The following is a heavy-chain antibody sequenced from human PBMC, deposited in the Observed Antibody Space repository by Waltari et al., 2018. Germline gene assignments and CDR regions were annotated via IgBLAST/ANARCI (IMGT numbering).Heavy chain of an antibody. Sequence: QLQLQESGPGLVKPSETLSLTCIVPGGPISRSFYYWGWIRQSPGKRLEWIGSIYYSGSTYYNPTLESRVTILGDTSKNQLSLKLTSVTAADTAVYYCVRHWKRNGYRFDPWGQGTLVTVSS. CDR1: GGPISRSFYY. CDR3: VRHWKRNGYRFDP. V-gene: IGHV4-39*01. D-gene: IGHD5-12*01. J-gene: IGHJ5*02. CDR2: IYYSGST.